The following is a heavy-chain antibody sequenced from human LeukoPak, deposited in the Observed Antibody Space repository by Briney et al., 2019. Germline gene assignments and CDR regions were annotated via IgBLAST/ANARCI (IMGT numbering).Heavy chain of an antibody. CDR3: ARQTGIAARPAYYFDY. V-gene: IGHV4-39*01. CDR2: IYYSGST. CDR1: GGSISSSSYY. Sequence: SETLSLTCTVSGGSISSSSYYWGWIRQPPGKGLEWIGSIYYSGSTYYNPSLKSRVTISVDTSKNQFSLKLSSVTAADTAVYYCARQTGIAARPAYYFDYWGQGTLVTVSS. D-gene: IGHD6-6*01. J-gene: IGHJ4*02.